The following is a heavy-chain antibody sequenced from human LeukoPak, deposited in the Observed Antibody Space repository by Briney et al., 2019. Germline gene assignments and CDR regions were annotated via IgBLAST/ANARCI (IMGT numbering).Heavy chain of an antibody. V-gene: IGHV4-61*02. D-gene: IGHD3-3*01. J-gene: IGHJ4*02. CDR3: AREDYNFL. CDR1: GGSFSSPNYY. CDR2: IYTTGFT. Sequence: SETLSLTCTVSGGSFSSPNYYWSWIRQPAGKGLEWIGRIYTTGFTNYHPSLKSRVTVSIDTSKNQFYLKLTSVTAADTAVYYCAREDYNFLWGQGTLVTVSS.